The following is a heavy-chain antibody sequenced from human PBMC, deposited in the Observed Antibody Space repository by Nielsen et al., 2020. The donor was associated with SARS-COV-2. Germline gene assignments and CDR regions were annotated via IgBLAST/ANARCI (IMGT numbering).Heavy chain of an antibody. V-gene: IGHV4-39*07. Sequence: SETLSLTCTVSGGSISSSSYYWSWIRQPPGKGLEWIGEINHSGSTNYNPSLKSRVTISVDTSKNQFSLKLSSVTAADTAVYYCARVRWRRPMVRGVAGPFDYWGQGTLVTVSS. J-gene: IGHJ4*02. D-gene: IGHD3-10*01. CDR3: ARVRWRRPMVRGVAGPFDY. CDR2: INHSGST. CDR1: GGSISSSSYY.